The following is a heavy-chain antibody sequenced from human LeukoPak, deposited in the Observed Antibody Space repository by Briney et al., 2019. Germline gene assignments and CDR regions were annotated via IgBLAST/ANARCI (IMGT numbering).Heavy chain of an antibody. V-gene: IGHV4-34*12. CDR1: GGSFSGYY. CDR2: IIHSGST. CDR3: ARLGIYVFDY. D-gene: IGHD1-26*01. J-gene: IGHJ4*02. Sequence: SETLSLTCAVYGGSFSGYYWSWIRQPPGKGLEWIGEIIHSGSTNYNPSLKSRVTISVDTSKNQFSLKLSSVTAADTAVYYCARLGIYVFDYWGQGTLVTVSS.